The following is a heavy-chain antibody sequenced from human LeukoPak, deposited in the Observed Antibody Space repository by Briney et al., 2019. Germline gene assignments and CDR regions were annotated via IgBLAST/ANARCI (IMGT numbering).Heavy chain of an antibody. J-gene: IGHJ4*02. CDR1: GGSISSYY. D-gene: IGHD6-19*01. Sequence: SETLSLTCTVSGGSISSYYWSWIRQPAGKGLEWIGRIYTSGSTNYNPSLKSRVTMSVDTSKNQFSLKLSSVTAADTAVYYCARDLSHSSGWRHYFDYWGQGTLVTVSS. V-gene: IGHV4-4*07. CDR3: ARDLSHSSGWRHYFDY. CDR2: IYTSGST.